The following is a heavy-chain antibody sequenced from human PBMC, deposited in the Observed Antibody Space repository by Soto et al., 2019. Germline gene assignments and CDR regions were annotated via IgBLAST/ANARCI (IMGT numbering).Heavy chain of an antibody. J-gene: IGHJ4*02. CDR2: IDHTGST. V-gene: IGHV4-34*01. Sequence: QVQLQQWGAGLLKPSGTLSLTCAVYGESFSGYCWNWIRQPPGKGLEWIGEIDHTGSTNYNPSLKGRLTLSVDTSKHQFSLKLNSVTAADTAVYYCARRRVGYNFDYWGQGNLVTVSS. CDR1: GESFSGYC. D-gene: IGHD5-12*01. CDR3: ARRRVGYNFDY.